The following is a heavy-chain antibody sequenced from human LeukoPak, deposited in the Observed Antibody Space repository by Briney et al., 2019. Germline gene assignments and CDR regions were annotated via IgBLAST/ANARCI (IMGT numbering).Heavy chain of an antibody. D-gene: IGHD2-15*01. V-gene: IGHV4-31*03. Sequence: SETLSLTCTVSGGSISSGGYYWSWIRQHPGKGLEWIGYIYYSGSTYYNPSLKSRVTISVDTSKNQFSLKLSSVTAADTAVYYCARINCSGGSCYGPPTSYYYYYMDVWGKGTTVTVSS. CDR3: ARINCSGGSCYGPPTSYYYYYMDV. CDR1: GGSISSGGYY. CDR2: IYYSGST. J-gene: IGHJ6*03.